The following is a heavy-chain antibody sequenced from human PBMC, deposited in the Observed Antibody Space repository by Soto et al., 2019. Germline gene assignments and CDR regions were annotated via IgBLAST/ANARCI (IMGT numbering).Heavy chain of an antibody. CDR3: ARRASR. J-gene: IGHJ3*01. D-gene: IGHD1-26*01. CDR1: GFTFSSSE. CDR2: IHPSGQPI. Sequence: EVQLVESGGGLVQPGGSLRLSCAVSGFTFSSSEMYWVRQAPGKGLEWISYIHPSGQPIFYADSVKGRFTISRDNANNSLFLQMNSLSAADTAVYYCARRASRWGQGTMVTVSS. V-gene: IGHV3-48*03.